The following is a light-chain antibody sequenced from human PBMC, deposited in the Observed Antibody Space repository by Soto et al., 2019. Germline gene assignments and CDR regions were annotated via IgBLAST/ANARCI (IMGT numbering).Light chain of an antibody. CDR1: QGISSA. CDR2: DAS. Sequence: AIKLTQSPSSLSASVGDRVTITCRASQGISSALSWYQQKPGKAPKLLIYDASSFESGFPSMFIGSGSGTDFTLSIFILQSEDFATYYCLQFINYITFGQGTKVDI. V-gene: IGKV1D-13*01. CDR3: LQFINYIT. J-gene: IGKJ1*01.